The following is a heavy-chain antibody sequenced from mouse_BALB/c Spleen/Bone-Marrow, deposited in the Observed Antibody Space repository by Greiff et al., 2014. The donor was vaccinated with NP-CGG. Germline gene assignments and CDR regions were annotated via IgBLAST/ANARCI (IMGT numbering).Heavy chain of an antibody. Sequence: VQLKHSGGGLVQPGGSLKLSCAASGFDFSRYWMTWVRQAPGKGLEWIGEINPDSGTINYTPSLKDKFIISRNNAKNTLYLQMSKVRSEDTAFYYCARNGYYGWIAYWGQGTLVTVSA. CDR2: INPDSGTI. J-gene: IGHJ3*01. D-gene: IGHD2-3*01. CDR3: ARNGYYGWIAY. CDR1: GFDFSRYW. V-gene: IGHV4-1*02.